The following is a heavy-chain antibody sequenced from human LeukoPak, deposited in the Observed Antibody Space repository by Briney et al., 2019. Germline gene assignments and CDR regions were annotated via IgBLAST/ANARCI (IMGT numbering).Heavy chain of an antibody. CDR2: ISSSGSTI. J-gene: IGHJ4*02. V-gene: IGHV3-48*03. CDR3: AKDSLVRGSMGATSDDY. Sequence: GGSLRLSCAASGFTFSSYEMNWVRQAPGKGLEWVSYISSSGSTIYYADSVKGRFTISRDNAKNSLYLQMNSLRAEDTALYYCAKDSLVRGSMGATSDDYWGQGTLVTVSS. CDR1: GFTFSSYE. D-gene: IGHD1-26*01.